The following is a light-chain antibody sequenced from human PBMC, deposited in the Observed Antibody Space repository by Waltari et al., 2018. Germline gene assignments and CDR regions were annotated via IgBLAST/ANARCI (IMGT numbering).Light chain of an antibody. CDR3: QQYNNWPPLT. CDR1: QSVSSN. J-gene: IGKJ4*01. CDR2: GAS. Sequence: IKIKKTQTKLTKKPREKATTYCRASQSVSSNLAWYQQKPGQAPRLLIYGASTRATGIPARFSGSGSGTEFTLTISSLQSEDFAVYYCQQYNNWPPLTFGGGTKVEIK. V-gene: IGKV3-15*01.